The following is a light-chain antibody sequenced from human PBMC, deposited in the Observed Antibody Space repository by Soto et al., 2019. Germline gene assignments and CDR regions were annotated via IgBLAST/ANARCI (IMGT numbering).Light chain of an antibody. V-gene: IGKV3-11*01. Sequence: EIVLTQSPATLSLSPGERATLSCRASQSISSFLAWYQQKPGQAPRLLIYDSSNRATGNPARFSGSGSGTDFTLSISSLEPEDVSVYYCEQRSNGPAYTFGQGTKLEIK. CDR3: EQRSNGPAYT. CDR1: QSISSF. CDR2: DSS. J-gene: IGKJ2*01.